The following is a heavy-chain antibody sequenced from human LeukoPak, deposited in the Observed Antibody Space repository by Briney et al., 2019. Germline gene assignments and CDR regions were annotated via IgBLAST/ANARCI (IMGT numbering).Heavy chain of an antibody. CDR3: ARARYSSGWGDY. V-gene: IGHV3-48*04. CDR2: ISSSSSTI. CDR1: GFTFSSYS. J-gene: IGHJ4*02. Sequence: GGSLRLSCAASGFTFSSYSMNWVRQAPGKGLEWVSCISSSSSTIYYADSVKGRFTISRDNAKNSLYLQMNSLRAEDTAVYYCARARYSSGWGDYWGQGTLVTVSS. D-gene: IGHD6-19*01.